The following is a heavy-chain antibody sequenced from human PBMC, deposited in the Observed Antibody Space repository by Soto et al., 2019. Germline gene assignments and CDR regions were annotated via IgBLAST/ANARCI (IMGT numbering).Heavy chain of an antibody. CDR1: GFTFSSYG. Sequence: GGSLRLSCAASGFTFSSYGMHWVRQAPGKGLEWVAVISYDGSNKYYADSVKGRFTISRDNSKNTLYLQMNSLRAEDTAVYYCAKDDTYSGSSDSNYGMDVWGQGTTVTVS. V-gene: IGHV3-30*18. D-gene: IGHD1-26*01. CDR2: ISYDGSNK. CDR3: AKDDTYSGSSDSNYGMDV. J-gene: IGHJ6*02.